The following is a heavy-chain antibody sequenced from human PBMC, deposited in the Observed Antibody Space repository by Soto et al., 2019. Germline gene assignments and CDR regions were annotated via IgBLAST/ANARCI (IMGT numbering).Heavy chain of an antibody. D-gene: IGHD5-18*01. CDR3: AKWGSEYSYGFGY. Sequence: EVQLLESGGGLVQPGGSLRLSCAASGFTFSSYAMSWVRQAPGKGLEWVSAISGSGGSTYYADSVKGRFTISRDNSKTTLYLQMNSLRAEDTAVYYCAKWGSEYSYGFGYWGQGTLVTVSS. V-gene: IGHV3-23*01. CDR1: GFTFSSYA. J-gene: IGHJ4*02. CDR2: ISGSGGST.